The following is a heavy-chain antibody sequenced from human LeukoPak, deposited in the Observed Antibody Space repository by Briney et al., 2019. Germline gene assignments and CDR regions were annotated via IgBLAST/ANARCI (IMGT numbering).Heavy chain of an antibody. D-gene: IGHD3-3*01. CDR1: GGSISSYY. CDR3: ARARLRFLEWLSPFDY. Sequence: SETLSLTCTVSGGSISSYYWSWIRQPAGKGLEWIGEINHSGSTNYNPSLKSRVTISVDTSKNQFSLKLSSVTAADTAVYYCARARLRFLEWLSPFDYWGRGTLVTVSS. V-gene: IGHV4-34*01. CDR2: INHSGST. J-gene: IGHJ4*02.